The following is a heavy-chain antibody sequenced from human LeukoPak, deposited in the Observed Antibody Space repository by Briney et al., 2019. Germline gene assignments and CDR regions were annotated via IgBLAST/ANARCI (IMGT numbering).Heavy chain of an antibody. J-gene: IGHJ5*02. CDR1: GFTFSSYA. D-gene: IGHD6-19*01. V-gene: IGHV3-23*01. Sequence: GGSLRLSCAASGFTFSSYAMSWVRQAPGKGLECISGFSGSGGSTYYADSVKGRFTISRDNSKNTLYLQMNSLRVEDTAVYYCARGGIAVAGIDFRWFDPWGQGTLVTVSS. CDR2: FSGSGGST. CDR3: ARGGIAVAGIDFRWFDP.